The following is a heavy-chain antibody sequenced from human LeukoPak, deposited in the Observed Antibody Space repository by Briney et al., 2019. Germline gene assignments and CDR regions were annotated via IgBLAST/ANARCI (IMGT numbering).Heavy chain of an antibody. Sequence: PGGSLRLSCAASGITVSTNYMSWVRQAPGKGLEWVSIAFSDGRTFYADSVKGRFTISRDSSKNTVFLQMNSLRAEDTAVYYCARDYCSSTSCLFDYWGQGTLVTVSS. D-gene: IGHD2-2*01. CDR1: GITVSTNY. V-gene: IGHV3-53*01. CDR3: ARDYCSSTSCLFDY. CDR2: AFSDGRT. J-gene: IGHJ4*02.